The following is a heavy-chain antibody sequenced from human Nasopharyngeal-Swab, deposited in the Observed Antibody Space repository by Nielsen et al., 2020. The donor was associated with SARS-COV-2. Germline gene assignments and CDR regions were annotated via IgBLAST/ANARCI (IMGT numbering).Heavy chain of an antibody. CDR3: ARHSYVMGSVY. CDR2: ISPSDSTT. CDR1: GYTFTSYW. D-gene: IGHD3-16*01. Sequence: GEALKISWKGSGYTFTSYWNNWVRQMPGRGLEWRGRISPSDSTTAYNPSFQGHVTISVDKSISTAFLQWNSLKASDSAMYYCARHSYVMGSVYWGQGTPVTVTS. V-gene: IGHV5-10-1*01. J-gene: IGHJ4*02.